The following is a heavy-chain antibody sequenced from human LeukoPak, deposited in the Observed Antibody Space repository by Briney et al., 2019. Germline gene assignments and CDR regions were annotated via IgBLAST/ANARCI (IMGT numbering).Heavy chain of an antibody. CDR1: GFTFSSYA. D-gene: IGHD2-21*02. Sequence: GGSLRLSCAASGFTFSSYAMSRVRQAPGKGLEWVSAISGSGGSTYYADSVKGRFTISRDNSKNTLYLQMNSLRAEDTAVYYCAKDRGPCGGDCHDAFDIWGQGTMVTVSS. V-gene: IGHV3-23*01. J-gene: IGHJ3*02. CDR3: AKDRGPCGGDCHDAFDI. CDR2: ISGSGGST.